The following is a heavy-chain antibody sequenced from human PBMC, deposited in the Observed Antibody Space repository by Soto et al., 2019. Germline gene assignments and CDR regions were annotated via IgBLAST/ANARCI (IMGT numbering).Heavy chain of an antibody. CDR1: GYTFTGYY. CDR3: ARGTMVRGVVV. V-gene: IGHV1-2*02. D-gene: IGHD3-10*01. J-gene: IGHJ6*02. Sequence: NRSCDAFGYTFTGYYMHWVRQAPGQGLEWMGWINPNSGGTNYAQKFQGRVTMTRDTSISTAYMELSRLRSDDTAVYYCARGTMVRGVVVWGQGTTVTVSS. CDR2: INPNSGGT.